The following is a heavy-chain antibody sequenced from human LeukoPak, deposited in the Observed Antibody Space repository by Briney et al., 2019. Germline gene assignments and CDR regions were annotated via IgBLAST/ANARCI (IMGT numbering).Heavy chain of an antibody. CDR2: INPSGGST. V-gene: IGHV1-46*01. CDR3: ARGPSITMVRGGQWYYYMDV. J-gene: IGHJ6*03. Sequence: ASVKVSCKASGYTFTSYYIHWVRQAPGQGLEWMGLINPSGGSTNYAQKFQGRVTMTRDTSTSTVYMELSSLRSEDTAVYYCARGPSITMVRGGQWYYYMDVWGKGTTVTISS. CDR1: GYTFTSYY. D-gene: IGHD3-10*01.